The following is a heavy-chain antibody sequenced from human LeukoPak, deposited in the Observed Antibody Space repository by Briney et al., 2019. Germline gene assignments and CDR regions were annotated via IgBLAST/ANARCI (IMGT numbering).Heavy chain of an antibody. Sequence: GGSLRLSCVASGFSFSDSWMSWVRQAPGKGLEWVADIDKDGGVRDSVDSLKGRFTISRDNAQNSLSLQMDTLRAADTAVYYCATYTNWVAGDVWGQGTTVSVSS. CDR3: ATYTNWVAGDV. J-gene: IGHJ6*02. CDR1: GFSFSDSW. CDR2: IDKDGGVR. V-gene: IGHV3-7*01. D-gene: IGHD7-27*01.